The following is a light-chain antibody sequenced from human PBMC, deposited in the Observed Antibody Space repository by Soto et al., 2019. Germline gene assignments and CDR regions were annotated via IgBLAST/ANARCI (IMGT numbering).Light chain of an antibody. CDR1: QSVSSSY. V-gene: IGKV3-20*01. Sequence: EIVLTQSPGPLSSSPGARATLSCRASQSVSSSYLAWYQQKPGQGPRLLIYGASSRATGIPDRFSGSGSGTDFTLTISSLEPEDFAVYYCQQYGSSPRRSMYTCGRGTKLEIK. CDR2: GAS. J-gene: IGKJ2*01. CDR3: QQYGSSPRRSMYT.